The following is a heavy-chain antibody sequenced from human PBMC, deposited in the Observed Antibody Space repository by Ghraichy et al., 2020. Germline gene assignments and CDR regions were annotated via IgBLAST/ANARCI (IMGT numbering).Heavy chain of an antibody. CDR3: AKGGGGDFWSGYTFFDS. Sequence: GGSLRLSCAASGFSFSPYAMHWVRQAPGKGLEWVSSISDYAEKIYYADSVKGRFTISRDNSKNTLFLQMNSLRAADTATYYCAKGGGGDFWSGYTFFDSWGQGTQVTVS. CDR2: ISDYAEKI. J-gene: IGHJ4*02. D-gene: IGHD3-3*01. CDR1: GFSFSPYA. V-gene: IGHV3-23*01.